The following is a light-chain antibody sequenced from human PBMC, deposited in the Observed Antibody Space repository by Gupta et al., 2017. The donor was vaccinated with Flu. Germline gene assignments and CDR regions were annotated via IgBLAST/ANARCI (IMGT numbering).Light chain of an antibody. Sequence: ISCSGSSSNIGSHIVSWYQQLPGGAPRLLIYSDDQRSSGVPDRISGSKSDTSASLDISGLQSEDEAHYFCADWDEDLNGLVFGGGTKLTVL. CDR1: SSNIGSHI. J-gene: IGLJ3*02. CDR3: ADWDEDLNGLV. V-gene: IGLV1-44*01. CDR2: SDD.